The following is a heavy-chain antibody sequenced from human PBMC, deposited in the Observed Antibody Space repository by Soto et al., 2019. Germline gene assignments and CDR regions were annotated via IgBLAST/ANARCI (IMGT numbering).Heavy chain of an antibody. CDR2: IYNSGST. V-gene: IGHV4-59*08. Sequence: QVQLQESGPGLVMPSETLSLTCTVSGDSISSYYWSWIRQPPGKGLEWIGYIYNSGSTKYNPSLKSRVTISVDTSENQFSLKLSSVTAADTAVYYCARPAFFWGNYHSYAFDIWGQGTMVTVSS. D-gene: IGHD3-16*02. J-gene: IGHJ3*02. CDR3: ARPAFFWGNYHSYAFDI. CDR1: GDSISSYY.